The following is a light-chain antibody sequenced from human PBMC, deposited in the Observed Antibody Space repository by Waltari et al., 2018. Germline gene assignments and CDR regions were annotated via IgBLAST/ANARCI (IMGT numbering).Light chain of an antibody. J-gene: IGKJ1*01. V-gene: IGKV1-5*03. CDR3: QQYNLYSWT. Sequence: DIQMTRSPSTLSASVGDRVTITCRASQSINSWLAWYQQKPGKAPKLLISKASSLESGVPSRFSGSGSGTEFTLSISSLQPDDFTTYYCQQYNLYSWTFGQGTKVEV. CDR2: KAS. CDR1: QSINSW.